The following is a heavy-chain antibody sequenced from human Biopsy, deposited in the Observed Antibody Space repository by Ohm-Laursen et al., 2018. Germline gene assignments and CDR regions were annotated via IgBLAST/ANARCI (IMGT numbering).Heavy chain of an antibody. Sequence: ASVKVSCQASGYVFINYLVHWVRQAPGQGLEWMGKINPSGGTVAYAHKFQGRVSMTRDTSTGTIYMDLSSLRSEDTALYYCTRDIGPWGDYSFEYWGQGTLVTVSS. V-gene: IGHV1-46*01. CDR2: INPSGGTV. J-gene: IGHJ4*02. D-gene: IGHD4-11*01. CDR3: TRDIGPWGDYSFEY. CDR1: GYVFINYL.